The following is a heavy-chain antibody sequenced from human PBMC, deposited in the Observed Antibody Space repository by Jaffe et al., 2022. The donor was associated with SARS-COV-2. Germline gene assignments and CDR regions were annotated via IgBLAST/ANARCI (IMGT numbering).Heavy chain of an antibody. V-gene: IGHV1-18*01. CDR2: ISAYNGNT. CDR3: ARNTNQNYYDSSGYYRSALYYFDY. Sequence: QVQLVQSGAEVKKPGASVKVSCKASGYTFTSYGISWVRQAPGQGLEWMGWISAYNGNTNYAQKLQGRVTMTTDTSTSTAYMELRSLRSDDTAVYYCARNTNQNYYDSSGYYRSALYYFDYWGQGTLVTVSS. CDR1: GYTFTSYG. J-gene: IGHJ4*02. D-gene: IGHD3-22*01.